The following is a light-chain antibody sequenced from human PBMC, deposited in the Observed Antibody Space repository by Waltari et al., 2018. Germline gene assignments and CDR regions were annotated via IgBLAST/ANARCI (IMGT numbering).Light chain of an antibody. CDR1: QSVSSN. CDR3: QQYNNWPPRT. J-gene: IGKJ4*01. CDR2: GAS. Sequence: EIVMTQSPATLSVSPGERATLSCRASQSVSSNLAWYQQKPGQAPRLLIYGASTRATGNRARFSGSGSGTYFTLTISSLQSEDFAVYDCQQYNNWPPRTFGGGTKVEIK. V-gene: IGKV3D-15*01.